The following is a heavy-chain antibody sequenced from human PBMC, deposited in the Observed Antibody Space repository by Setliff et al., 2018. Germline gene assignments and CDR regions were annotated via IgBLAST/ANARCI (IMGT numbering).Heavy chain of an antibody. CDR1: GYTFTDYG. D-gene: IGHD2-8*02. J-gene: IGHJ4*02. CDR3: ARMSTSGPHYDY. V-gene: IGHV1-18*01. Sequence: ASVKVSCKASGYTFTDYGISWVRQAPGQGLEWMGWISPYTGNTFYAPQFQGRVIISRDTSATTVHMELSSLRSDDTAVYYCARMSTSGPHYDYWGQGTLVTVSS. CDR2: ISPYTGNT.